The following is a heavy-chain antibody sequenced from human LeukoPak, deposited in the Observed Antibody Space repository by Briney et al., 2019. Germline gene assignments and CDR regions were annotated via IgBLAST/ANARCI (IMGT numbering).Heavy chain of an antibody. CDR1: GGTFSSYA. J-gene: IGHJ3*02. CDR3: ARVKPRLAYCGGDCFDAFDI. CDR2: IIPIFGTA. Sequence: ASVKVSYKASGGTFSSYAISWVRQAPGQGLEWMGRIIPIFGTANYAQKFQGRVTITTDESTSTAYMELSSLRSEDTAVYYCARVKPRLAYCGGDCFDAFDIWGQGTMVTVSS. D-gene: IGHD2-21*02. V-gene: IGHV1-69*05.